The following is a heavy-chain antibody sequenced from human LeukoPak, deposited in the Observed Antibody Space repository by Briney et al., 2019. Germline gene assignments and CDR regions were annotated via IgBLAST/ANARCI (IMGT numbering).Heavy chain of an antibody. CDR3: ARTIACDY. CDR2: NSNSSSTI. V-gene: IGHV3-48*01. Sequence: GGSLRLSCAASGFTFSYYSMNWVRQAPGKGLEWVSYNSNSSSTIYCADSVKGRFTISRDNAKNSLYLQMNSLRAEDTAVYYCARTIACDYWGQGTLVAVSS. J-gene: IGHJ4*02. CDR1: GFTFSYYS. D-gene: IGHD6-13*01.